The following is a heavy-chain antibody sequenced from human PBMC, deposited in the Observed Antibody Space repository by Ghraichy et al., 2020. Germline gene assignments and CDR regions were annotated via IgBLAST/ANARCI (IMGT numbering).Heavy chain of an antibody. V-gene: IGHV4-34*01. CDR1: GGSFSGYY. CDR2: INHSGST. Sequence: SCAVYGGSFSGYYWSWIRQPPGKGLEWIGEINHSGSTNYNPSLKSRVTISVDTSKNQFSLKLSSVTAADTAVYYCARGAIPIDYWGQGTLVTVSS. CDR3: ARGAIPIDY. J-gene: IGHJ4*02.